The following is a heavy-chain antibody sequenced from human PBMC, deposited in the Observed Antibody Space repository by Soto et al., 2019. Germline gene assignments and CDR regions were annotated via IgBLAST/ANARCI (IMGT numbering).Heavy chain of an antibody. Sequence: PWETLSLACTVSGGSVSSGSYYWSWIQQPPGKGLEWIGYIYYSGSTNYHPSLKIRVTRSVDTSKNQFSLKRSSVTAADTAVYYWARDRNWNYGRDYYYGMDVWGQGTTVTVSS. CDR2: IYYSGST. J-gene: IGHJ6*02. V-gene: IGHV4-61*01. CDR1: GGSVSSGSYY. CDR3: ARDRNWNYGRDYYYGMDV. D-gene: IGHD1-7*01.